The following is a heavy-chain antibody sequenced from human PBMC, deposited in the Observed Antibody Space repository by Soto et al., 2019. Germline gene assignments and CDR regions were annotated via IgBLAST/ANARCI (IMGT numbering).Heavy chain of an antibody. CDR3: AKVTAAGSDGDHYYYYGMDV. CDR2: ISGSGGST. Sequence: GGSLRLSCAASGFTFSSYAMSWVRQAPGKGLEWVSAISGSGGSTYYADSVKGRFTISGDNPKNTLYLQMNSLRAEDTAVYYCAKVTAAGSDGDHYYYYGMDVWGQGTLVTVSS. CDR1: GFTFSSYA. J-gene: IGHJ6*02. D-gene: IGHD6-13*01. V-gene: IGHV3-23*01.